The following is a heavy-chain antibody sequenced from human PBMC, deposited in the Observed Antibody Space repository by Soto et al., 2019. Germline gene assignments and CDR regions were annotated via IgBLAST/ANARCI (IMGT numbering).Heavy chain of an antibody. CDR2: TSAYNGNT. CDR3: AYDNLTGYHDY. Sequence: ASLKVSCKASGYTFTSYGITWVRQAPGQGLEWMGWTSAYNGNTNYAQKFQGRVTMTTDKSTNTVYMELRSLRSDDTAVYYCAYDNLTGYHDYWGQGTLVTVSS. J-gene: IGHJ4*02. D-gene: IGHD3-9*01. CDR1: GYTFTSYG. V-gene: IGHV1-18*04.